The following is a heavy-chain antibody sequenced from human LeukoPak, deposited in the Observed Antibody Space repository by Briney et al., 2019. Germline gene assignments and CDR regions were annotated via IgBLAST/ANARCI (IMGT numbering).Heavy chain of an antibody. D-gene: IGHD1-1*01. CDR1: GFTVSSNH. CDR2: IYSGGST. Sequence: GGSLRLSCAASGFTVSSNHMSWVRQAPGKGLEWVSVIYSGGSTDYADSVKGRFTISKDNSKNTLYLQMNSLRAEDTAVYHCARGPAGYNWGQGTLVTVSS. CDR3: ARGPAGYN. V-gene: IGHV3-53*01. J-gene: IGHJ4*02.